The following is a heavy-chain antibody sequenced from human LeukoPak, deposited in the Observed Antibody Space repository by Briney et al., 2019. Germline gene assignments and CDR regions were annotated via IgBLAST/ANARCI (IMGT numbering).Heavy chain of an antibody. D-gene: IGHD4-17*01. CDR3: AKIAPWGALTTTDGFDY. CDR1: GFSFKNYA. J-gene: IGHJ4*02. Sequence: GGSLRLSCAASGFSFKNYAMSWVRQAPGEGLEWVSGISVNGDRTYYADSVRGRFTISRDNSKNTLYVQMDSLRVEDTAVYYCAKIAPWGALTTTDGFDYWGQGALVTVSS. V-gene: IGHV3-23*01. CDR2: ISVNGDRT.